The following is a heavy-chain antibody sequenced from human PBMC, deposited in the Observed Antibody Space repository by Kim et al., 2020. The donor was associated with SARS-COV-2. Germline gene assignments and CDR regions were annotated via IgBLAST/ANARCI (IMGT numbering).Heavy chain of an antibody. J-gene: IGHJ4*02. CDR3: AKDHGDGYNPEFDS. D-gene: IGHD5-12*01. V-gene: IGHV3-30*02. Sequence: DSVEGRITISIDNSKNTMNLQMNSMRTEDTAVYYCAKDHGDGYNPEFDSWGQGTLVTVSS.